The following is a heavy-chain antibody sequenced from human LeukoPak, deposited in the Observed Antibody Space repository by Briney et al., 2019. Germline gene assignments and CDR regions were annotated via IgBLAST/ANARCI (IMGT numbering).Heavy chain of an antibody. CDR2: ISDSGART. CDR1: GITLSNYG. J-gene: IGHJ4*02. V-gene: IGHV3-23*01. Sequence: GGSLRLSCAVSGITLSNYGMSWVRQAPGKGLEWVAGISDSGARTNYADSVKGRFTISRDNPKNTLYLQMNSLRAEDTAAYFCAKRGVVIRVILVGFHKEAYYFDSWGQGALVTVSS. D-gene: IGHD3-22*01. CDR3: AKRGVVIRVILVGFHKEAYYFDS.